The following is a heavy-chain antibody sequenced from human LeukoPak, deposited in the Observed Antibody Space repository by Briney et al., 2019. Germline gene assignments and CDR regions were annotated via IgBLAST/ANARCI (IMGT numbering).Heavy chain of an antibody. D-gene: IGHD6-13*01. V-gene: IGHV1-2*02. Sequence: ASVKVSCKASGYTFTGYYMHWVRQAPGQGLEWMGWINPNSGGTNYAQKSQGRVTMTRDTSISTAYMELSRLRSDDTAVYYCARVGGNQQLATGAFDIWGQGTMVTVSS. CDR1: GYTFTGYY. J-gene: IGHJ3*02. CDR2: INPNSGGT. CDR3: ARVGGNQQLATGAFDI.